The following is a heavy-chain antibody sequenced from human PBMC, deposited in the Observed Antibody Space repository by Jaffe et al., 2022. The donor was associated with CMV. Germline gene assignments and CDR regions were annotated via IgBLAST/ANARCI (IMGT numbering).Heavy chain of an antibody. CDR1: GYTFTDYG. J-gene: IGHJ4*02. Sequence: QVQLVQSGPEVKKPGASVNVSCKPSGYTFTDYGLHWVRQAPGQRPEWMGWIVPGNGDTKYSEKFQNRVLITRDTSARTTTMELRGLTSEDTAVYYCARGITIFGVLAISYYFDSWGQGTLVTVSS. CDR2: IVPGNGDT. V-gene: IGHV1-3*01. CDR3: ARGITIFGVLAISYYFDS. D-gene: IGHD3-3*01.